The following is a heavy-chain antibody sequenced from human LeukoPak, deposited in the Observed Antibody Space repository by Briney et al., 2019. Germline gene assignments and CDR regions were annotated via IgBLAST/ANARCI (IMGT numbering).Heavy chain of an antibody. CDR2: INHSGST. Sequence: PSETLSLTCAVYGGSFSGYYWSWIRQPPGKGLELIGEINHSGSTNYNPSLKSRVTISVDTSKNQFSLKLSSVTAADTAVYYCARGSLYYDILTGYTNWFDPWGQGTLVTVSS. J-gene: IGHJ5*02. CDR1: GGSFSGYY. D-gene: IGHD3-9*01. V-gene: IGHV4-34*01. CDR3: ARGSLYYDILTGYTNWFDP.